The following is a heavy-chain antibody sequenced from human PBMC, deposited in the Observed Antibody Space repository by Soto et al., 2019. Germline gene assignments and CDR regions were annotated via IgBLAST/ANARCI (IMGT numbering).Heavy chain of an antibody. CDR3: ASNTGYSSGWYTPLAAFDI. J-gene: IGHJ3*02. V-gene: IGHV4-59*01. CDR2: IYYSGST. D-gene: IGHD6-19*01. CDR1: GGSISSYY. Sequence: SETLSLTCTVSGGSISSYYWSWIRQPPGKGLEWIGYIYYSGSTNYNPFLKSRVTISVDTSKNQFSLKLSSVTAADTAVYYCASNTGYSSGWYTPLAAFDIWGQGTMVTVSS.